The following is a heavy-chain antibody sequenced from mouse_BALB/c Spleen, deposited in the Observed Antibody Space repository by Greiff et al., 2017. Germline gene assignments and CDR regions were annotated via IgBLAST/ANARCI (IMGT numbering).Heavy chain of an antibody. D-gene: IGHD2-4*01. CDR1: GFTFSSYT. Sequence: EVQLVESGGGLVQPGGSLKLSCAASGFTFSSYTMSWVRQTPEKRLEWVAYISNGGGSTYYPDTVKGRFTISRDNAKNTLYLQMSSLKSEDTAMYYCARIYYDYPYAMDYWGQGTSVTVSS. V-gene: IGHV5-12-2*01. J-gene: IGHJ4*01. CDR2: ISNGGGST. CDR3: ARIYYDYPYAMDY.